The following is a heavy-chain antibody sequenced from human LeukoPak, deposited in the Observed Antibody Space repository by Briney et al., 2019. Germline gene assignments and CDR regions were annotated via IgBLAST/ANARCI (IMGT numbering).Heavy chain of an antibody. D-gene: IGHD3-16*02. J-gene: IGHJ4*02. Sequence: PSETLSLTCTVSGGSISSYYWSWIRQPPGKGLEWIGSIYYSGSTNYNPSLKSRVTISVDTSKNQFSLKLSSVTAADTAVYYCARSAPSLNPFDYWGQGTLVTVSS. CDR3: ARSAPSLNPFDY. V-gene: IGHV4-59*01. CDR2: IYYSGST. CDR1: GGSISSYY.